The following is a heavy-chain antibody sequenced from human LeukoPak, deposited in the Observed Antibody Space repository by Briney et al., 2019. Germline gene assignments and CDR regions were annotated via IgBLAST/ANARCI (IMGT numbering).Heavy chain of an antibody. D-gene: IGHD3-10*01. CDR1: GFTFDDYA. J-gene: IGHJ3*02. CDR3: AKSRGFMTTDAFDI. V-gene: IGHV3-9*01. Sequence: GGSLRLSCAASGFTFDDYAMPWVRQAPGKGLEWVSGISWNSGSIGYADSVKGRFTISRDNAKNSLYLQMNSLRAEDTALYYCAKSRGFMTTDAFDIWGQGTMVTVSS. CDR2: ISWNSGSI.